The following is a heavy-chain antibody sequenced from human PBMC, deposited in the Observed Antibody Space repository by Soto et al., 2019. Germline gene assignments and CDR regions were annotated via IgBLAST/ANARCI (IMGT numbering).Heavy chain of an antibody. J-gene: IGHJ2*01. D-gene: IGHD3-22*01. V-gene: IGHV3-30-3*01. CDR2: ISYDGSNK. CDR1: GFTFSSYA. Sequence: PRLSCAASGFTFSSYAMHWVRQAPGKGLEWVAVISYDGSNKYYADSVKGRFTISRDNSKNTLYLQMNSLRAEDTAVYYCARASRPTMLVVPPNWYFDLWGRGTLVTVSS. CDR3: ARASRPTMLVVPPNWYFDL.